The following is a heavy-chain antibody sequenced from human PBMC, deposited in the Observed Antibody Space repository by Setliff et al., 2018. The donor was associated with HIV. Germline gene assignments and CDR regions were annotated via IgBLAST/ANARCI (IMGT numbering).Heavy chain of an antibody. CDR3: AQLGMVDDFDY. CDR1: GGSMSRGSVF. V-gene: IGHV4-61*10. CDR2: IYSSGAT. Sequence: SETLSLTCSVSGGSMSRGSVFWSWLRQPAGKGLEWVGTIYSSGATHYNPSLKSRVVTSVDTSKNHFSLKLRSVTAADTAVYYCAQLGMVDDFDYWGQGTLVTVSS. J-gene: IGHJ4*02. D-gene: IGHD1-1*01.